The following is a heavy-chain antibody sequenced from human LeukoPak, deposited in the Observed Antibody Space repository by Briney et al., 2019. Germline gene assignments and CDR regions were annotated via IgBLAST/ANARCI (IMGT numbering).Heavy chain of an antibody. J-gene: IGHJ3*02. CDR2: VYSSGST. CDR3: ARHVPTAEHSFDI. D-gene: IGHD1-1*01. V-gene: IGHV4-59*11. Sequence: PSETLSLTCTVSGGSINSHYWSWIRQPPGKGLEWIGYVYSSGSTHFNPSLKSRVSTSVDTSKNQFSLKLTSVSPADTAVYYCARHVPTAEHSFDIWGQGTVVTVSS. CDR1: GGSINSHY.